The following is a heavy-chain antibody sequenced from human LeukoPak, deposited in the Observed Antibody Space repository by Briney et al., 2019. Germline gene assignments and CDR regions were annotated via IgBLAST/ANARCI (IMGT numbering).Heavy chain of an antibody. CDR2: ISYDEMSK. Sequence: GGSLRLSCAASGFTFSNYALYWVRQAPGKGLQWVALISYDEMSKYYSDSVKGRFTISRDNSRNTLYLQMKSLRPEDTAVYYCARDHHRRLYDSQARDTFDIWGQGTMVTVSS. CDR3: ARDHHRRLYDSQARDTFDI. CDR1: GFTFSNYA. J-gene: IGHJ3*02. V-gene: IGHV3-30*04. D-gene: IGHD3-22*01.